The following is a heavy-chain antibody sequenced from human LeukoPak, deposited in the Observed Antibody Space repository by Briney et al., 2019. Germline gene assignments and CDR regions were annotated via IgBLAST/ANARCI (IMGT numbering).Heavy chain of an antibody. D-gene: IGHD5-12*01. CDR3: ARGPGYPSWFDP. Sequence: SETLSLTCTVSGGSISSYYWSWIRQPAGKGLEWIGRIYTSGSTNYNPSLKSRVTISVDQSKNQFSLKLSSVTAADTAVYYCARGPGYPSWFDPWGQGTLVTVSS. J-gene: IGHJ5*02. CDR2: IYTSGST. CDR1: GGSISSYY. V-gene: IGHV4-4*07.